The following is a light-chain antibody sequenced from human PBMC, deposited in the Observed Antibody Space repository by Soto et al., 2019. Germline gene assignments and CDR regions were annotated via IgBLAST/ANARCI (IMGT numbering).Light chain of an antibody. V-gene: IGLV2-14*01. CDR1: SSDVGGYNS. J-gene: IGLJ1*01. CDR2: EVS. Sequence: QSVLTQPASVAGSPGQSITISCTGTSSDVGGYNSVYWFQQHPSKAPKLIIYEVSHRPSGVSIRFSGSKSGNTASLTISGLQAEDEADYYCNSYRHSTTLVFGTGTKLTV. CDR3: NSYRHSTTLV.